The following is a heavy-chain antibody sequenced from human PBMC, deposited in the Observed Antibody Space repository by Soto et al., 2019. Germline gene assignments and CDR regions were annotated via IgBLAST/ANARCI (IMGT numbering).Heavy chain of an antibody. V-gene: IGHV3-33*01. J-gene: IGHJ6*02. Sequence: QVQLVESGGGVVQPGRSLRLSCTASGFTFSTYGMHWVRQAPGKGLEWVTVIWYDGSNKYYADSVKGRFTISRDNSKKTLYLHMNSLRADDTAVYYCARGGGSGSAFVGYYYYTLDVWGQGTTVTVSS. D-gene: IGHD1-26*01. CDR1: GFTFSTYG. CDR2: IWYDGSNK. CDR3: ARGGGSGSAFVGYYYYTLDV.